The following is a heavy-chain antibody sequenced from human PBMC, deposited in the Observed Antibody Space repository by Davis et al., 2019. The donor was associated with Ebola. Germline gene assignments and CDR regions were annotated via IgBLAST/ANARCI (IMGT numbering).Heavy chain of an antibody. D-gene: IGHD3-22*01. CDR1: GGSFSGYY. V-gene: IGHV4-34*01. J-gene: IGHJ5*02. Sequence: MPSETLSLTCAVYGGSFSGYYWSWIRQPPGKGLEWIGEINHSGSTNYNPSLKSRVTISVDTSKNQFSLKLSSVTAADTAVYYCARGRRITMIVVVQHWFDPWGQGTLVTVSS. CDR3: ARGRRITMIVVVQHWFDP. CDR2: INHSGST.